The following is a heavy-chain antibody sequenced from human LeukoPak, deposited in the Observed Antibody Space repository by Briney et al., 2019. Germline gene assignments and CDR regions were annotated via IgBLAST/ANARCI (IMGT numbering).Heavy chain of an antibody. CDR3: ARGKYCRSTSCPPGWVDP. CDR1: GYTFTSYG. D-gene: IGHD2-2*01. Sequence: ASVKVSCKASGYTFTSYGISWVRQAPGQGLEWMGWISAYNGNTNYAQKLQGRVTMTTDTSTSTAYMELRSLRSDDTAVYYCARGKYCRSTSCPPGWVDPWGQGTLVTVSS. V-gene: IGHV1-18*01. J-gene: IGHJ5*01. CDR2: ISAYNGNT.